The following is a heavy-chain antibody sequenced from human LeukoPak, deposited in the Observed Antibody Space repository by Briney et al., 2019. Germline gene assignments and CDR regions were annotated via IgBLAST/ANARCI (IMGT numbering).Heavy chain of an antibody. V-gene: IGHV5-51*01. D-gene: IGHD5-18*01. CDR3: ASGVATGELWLPSGGLVRGAFDI. Sequence: PGESLKISCKGSGYSFTSYWIGWVRQMPGKGLEWFGIMYPGDPDTRYSPSFQGQVTISADKSISTAYLKWSSLKASDTAMYYCASGVATGELWLPSGGLVRGAFDIWGQGTMVTVSS. CDR1: GYSFTSYW. J-gene: IGHJ3*02. CDR2: MYPGDPDT.